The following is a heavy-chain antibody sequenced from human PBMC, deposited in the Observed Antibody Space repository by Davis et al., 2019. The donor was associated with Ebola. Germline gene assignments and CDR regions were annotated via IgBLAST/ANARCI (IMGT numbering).Heavy chain of an antibody. CDR2: ITRTSSSI. V-gene: IGHV3-48*02. CDR3: AREMQLRRSYGMDV. CDR1: GFTFGIYS. J-gene: IGHJ6*02. D-gene: IGHD1-7*01. Sequence: PGGSLRLSCAASGFTFGIYSMNWVRQAPGKGLEWISYITRTSSSIYYAESVKGRFTISRDNAKNSLYLQMNSLRDDDTAVYYCAREMQLRRSYGMDVWGQGTTVAVSS.